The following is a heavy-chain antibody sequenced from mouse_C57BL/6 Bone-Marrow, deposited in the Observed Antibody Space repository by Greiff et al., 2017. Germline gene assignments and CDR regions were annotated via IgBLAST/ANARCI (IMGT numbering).Heavy chain of an antibody. J-gene: IGHJ4*01. CDR1: GFNIKDDY. CDR2: IDPENGDT. V-gene: IGHV14-4*01. Sequence: VQLQQSWAELVRPGASVKLSCTASGFNIKDDYMHWVKQRPEQGLEWIGWIDPENGDTEYASKFQGKATITADTSSNTAYLQLSSLTSEDTAVYYCTVYCGSSLTPAMDYWGQGTSVTVSS. CDR3: TVYCGSSLTPAMDY. D-gene: IGHD1-1*01.